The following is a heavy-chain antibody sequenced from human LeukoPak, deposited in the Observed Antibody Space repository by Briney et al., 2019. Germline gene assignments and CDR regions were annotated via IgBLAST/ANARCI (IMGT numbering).Heavy chain of an antibody. D-gene: IGHD6-13*01. CDR1: GFTFSSYS. CDR3: AREAAPDHP. CDR2: ISTSGSTI. J-gene: IGHJ5*02. Sequence: GGSLRLSCAASGFTFSSYSMNWVRQAPGKGLEWVSYISTSGSTIYYADSVKGRFTISRDNAKNSLYLQMNSLRVEDTAVYYCAREAAPDHPWGQGTLVTVSS. V-gene: IGHV3-48*01.